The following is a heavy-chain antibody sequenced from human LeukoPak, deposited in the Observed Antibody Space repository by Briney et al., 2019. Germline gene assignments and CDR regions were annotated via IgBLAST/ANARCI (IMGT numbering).Heavy chain of an antibody. D-gene: IGHD2-2*02. Sequence: SETLSLTCAVYGGSFSGYYWNWIRQPAGKGLEWIGRIYTSGSTNYNPSLKSRVTMSVDTSKNQFSLKLSSVTAADTAVYYCARDRRRYCSSTSCYSEYYYYYMDVWGKGTTVTISS. CDR2: IYTSGST. CDR1: GGSFSGYY. J-gene: IGHJ6*03. CDR3: ARDRRRYCSSTSCYSEYYYYYMDV. V-gene: IGHV4-4*07.